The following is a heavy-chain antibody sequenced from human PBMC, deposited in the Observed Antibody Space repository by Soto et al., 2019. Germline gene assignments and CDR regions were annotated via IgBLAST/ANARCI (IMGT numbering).Heavy chain of an antibody. CDR3: ARSGFPYDSSGYYHFDY. CDR2: IYYSGST. Sequence: PSETLSLTCTVSGGSISSYYWSWIRQPPGKGLEWIGYIYYSGSTNYNPSLKSRVTISVDTSKNQFSLKLSSVTAADTAVYYCARSGFPYDSSGYYHFDYWGQGTLVTVSS. J-gene: IGHJ4*02. V-gene: IGHV4-59*01. CDR1: GGSISSYY. D-gene: IGHD3-22*01.